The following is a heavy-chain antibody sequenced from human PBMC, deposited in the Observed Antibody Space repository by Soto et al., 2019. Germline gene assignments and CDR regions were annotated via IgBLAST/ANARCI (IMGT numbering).Heavy chain of an antibody. CDR2: INPTGGST. D-gene: IGHD5-12*01. J-gene: IGHJ6*02. Sequence: ASVKVSCKASGYTFTKYYMHWVRQAPGQGHEWRGIINPTGGSTTYAQKFQGRVTMTRDISTSTVYMELSSLRSEDTAMYYCAIDIVSSTDPFYCMGVWGQGLRVTVSS. CDR3: AIDIVSSTDPFYCMGV. CDR1: GYTFTKYY. V-gene: IGHV1-46*01.